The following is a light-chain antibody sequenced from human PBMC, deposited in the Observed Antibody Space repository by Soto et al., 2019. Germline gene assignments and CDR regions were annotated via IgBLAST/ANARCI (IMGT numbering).Light chain of an antibody. V-gene: IGKV1-6*01. CDR3: LQDYNYPRT. CDR2: VAS. Sequence: AIQMTQSPLSLSASVGDRVTITCRASQDIGKDLGWYQQKPGEAPELLISVASTLESGVPSRFSGSGSGTDFSLTISSLQPEDFATCYCLQDYNYPRTFGQGTKVEIK. CDR1: QDIGKD. J-gene: IGKJ1*01.